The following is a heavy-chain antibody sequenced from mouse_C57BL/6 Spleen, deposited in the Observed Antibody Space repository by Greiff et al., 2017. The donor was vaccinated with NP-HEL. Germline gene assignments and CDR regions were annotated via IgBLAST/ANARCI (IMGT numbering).Heavy chain of an antibody. V-gene: IGHV5-6*02. CDR3: ARRGNGDAMDY. J-gene: IGHJ4*01. CDR2: ISSGGSYT. CDR1: GFTFSSYG. Sequence: EVMLVESGGDLVKPGGSLKLSCAASGFTFSSYGMSWVRQTPDKRLEWVATISSGGSYTYYPDSVKGRFTISRDNAKNTLYLQMSSLKSEDTAMYYCARRGNGDAMDYWGQGTSVTVSS.